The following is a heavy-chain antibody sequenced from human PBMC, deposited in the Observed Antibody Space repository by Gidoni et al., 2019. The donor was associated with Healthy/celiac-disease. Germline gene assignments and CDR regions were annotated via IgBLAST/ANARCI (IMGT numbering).Heavy chain of an antibody. V-gene: IGHV4-34*12. J-gene: IGHJ4*02. Sequence: QVQLQPWGAGLLKPSETLSLHCAVYGRSFSGYYWSWIRQPPGKGLEWIGEIMHSGSTNYNPSRKRRGTISVDTSKNQFSLKLSSVTAADTAVYYCVRSPYSGYDQGTRWYFDYWGKGTLVTVSS. D-gene: IGHD5-12*01. CDR3: VRSPYSGYDQGTRWYFDY. CDR1: GRSFSGYY. CDR2: IMHSGST.